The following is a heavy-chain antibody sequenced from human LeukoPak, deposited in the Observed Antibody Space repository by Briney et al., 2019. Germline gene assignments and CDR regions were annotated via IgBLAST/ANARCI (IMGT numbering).Heavy chain of an antibody. CDR3: ARDSELVIAAAGNYYLDV. CDR2: INPNSGGT. J-gene: IGHJ6*03. CDR1: GYTFTGYY. D-gene: IGHD6-13*01. Sequence: ASVKVSCKASGYTFTGYYMPWVRQAPGQGLEWMGWINPNSGGTNYAQKFQGRVTMTRDTSISTAYMELSRLRSDDTAVYYCARDSELVIAAAGNYYLDVWGKGTTVTVSS. V-gene: IGHV1-2*02.